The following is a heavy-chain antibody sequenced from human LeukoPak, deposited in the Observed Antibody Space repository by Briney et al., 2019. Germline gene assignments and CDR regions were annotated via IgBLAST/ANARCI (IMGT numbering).Heavy chain of an antibody. Sequence: ASVKVSCKASGYTFIHYAMHWVRQAPGQRLEWMGWINAGNGNTKYSQKFQGRVTITRDTSASTAYMELSSLRSEDTAVYYCAREGPKQWLVENWFDPWGQGTLVTVSS. CDR3: AREGPKQWLVENWFDP. V-gene: IGHV1-3*01. D-gene: IGHD6-19*01. J-gene: IGHJ5*02. CDR2: INAGNGNT. CDR1: GYTFIHYA.